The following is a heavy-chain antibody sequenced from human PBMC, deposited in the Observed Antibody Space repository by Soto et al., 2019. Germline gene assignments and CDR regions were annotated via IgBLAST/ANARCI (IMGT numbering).Heavy chain of an antibody. CDR3: TRAAWFPYLSFY. CDR1: GFTFSDYY. CDR2: ISSSSGST. V-gene: IGHV3-11*06. Sequence: GGSLRLSCAASGFTFSDYYMSWIRQAPGKGLEYISYISSSSGSTNYADSVKGRFTISRDNTNNSVYLQMDSLRAEDTALYYCTRAAWFPYLSFYWGQGALVTVSS. J-gene: IGHJ4*02. D-gene: IGHD3-10*01.